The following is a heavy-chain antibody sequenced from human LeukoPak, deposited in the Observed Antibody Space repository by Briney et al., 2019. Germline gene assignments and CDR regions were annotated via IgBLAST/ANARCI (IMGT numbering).Heavy chain of an antibody. Sequence: PSETLSLTCTVSGGSISSYYWSWIRQPPGKGLEWIGYIYTTGSGNYNPSLKSRVTISVDTSKNQFSLKLNSVTAADTAVYYCARLRGSSGWYLGLWGQGTLDTVSS. CDR2: IYTTGSG. CDR3: ARLRGSSGWYLGL. D-gene: IGHD6-19*01. CDR1: GGSISSYY. J-gene: IGHJ4*02. V-gene: IGHV4-4*09.